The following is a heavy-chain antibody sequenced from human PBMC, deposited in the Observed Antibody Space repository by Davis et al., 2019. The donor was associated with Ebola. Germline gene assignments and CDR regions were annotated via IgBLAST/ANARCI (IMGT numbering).Heavy chain of an antibody. CDR2: ITGSDDVT. CDR1: GFTFSNYA. Sequence: PGGSLRLSCVVSGFTFSNYAMSWVRQAPGKGLEWVSIITGSDDVTFYGGSVKGRIVTSRDNSKNTLYLQMHSLRAEDTGVYYCARVGPGLRFLEWLLQLDLWGQGTLVTVSS. V-gene: IGHV3-23*01. J-gene: IGHJ5*02. D-gene: IGHD3-3*01. CDR3: ARVGPGLRFLEWLLQLDL.